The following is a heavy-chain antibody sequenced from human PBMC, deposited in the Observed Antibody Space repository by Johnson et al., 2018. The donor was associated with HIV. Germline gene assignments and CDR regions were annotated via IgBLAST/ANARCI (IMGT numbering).Heavy chain of an antibody. D-gene: IGHD4-23*01. Sequence: VQLVESGGGLVQPGGSLRLSCAASGFTVSSYGVHWVRQAPGKGLEWVAVIWYDGSNKYYADSVKGRFTITRDNSKNTLYLQMNSLRTEDTAVYYCARDSRYNHYGGGSVGAFDIWGQGTTVTVSS. CDR2: IWYDGSNK. V-gene: IGHV3-33*08. CDR1: GFTVSSYG. J-gene: IGHJ3*02. CDR3: ARDSRYNHYGGGSVGAFDI.